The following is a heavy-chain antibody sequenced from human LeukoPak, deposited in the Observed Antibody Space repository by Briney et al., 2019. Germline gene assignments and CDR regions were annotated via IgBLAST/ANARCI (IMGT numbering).Heavy chain of an antibody. CDR3: AKNVMVKRYIDY. Sequence: GGSMRLSCAASGFILNNHAMTWVRQAPGRGLQWVSVISGSGRTIEYEDSVKGRFTISRDNSKNTVSLQMNNLRVEDTAIYYCAKNVMVKRYIDYWGQGTPVTVSS. CDR2: ISGSGRTI. J-gene: IGHJ4*02. V-gene: IGHV3-23*01. D-gene: IGHD5-18*01. CDR1: GFILNNHA.